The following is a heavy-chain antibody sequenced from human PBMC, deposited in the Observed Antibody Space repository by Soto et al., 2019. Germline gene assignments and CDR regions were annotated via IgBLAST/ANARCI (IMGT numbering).Heavy chain of an antibody. CDR3: AREPPSGGYWA. D-gene: IGHD1-26*01. CDR1: GYTFTGYY. Sequence: ASVKVSCKASGYTFTGYYMHWVRQAPGQGLEWMGWINPNSGGTNYAQKFQGWVTMTRDTSISTAYMELSSLRSEDTAVYYYAREPPSGGYWAWGQGTLVTVSS. CDR2: INPNSGGT. J-gene: IGHJ5*02. V-gene: IGHV1-2*04.